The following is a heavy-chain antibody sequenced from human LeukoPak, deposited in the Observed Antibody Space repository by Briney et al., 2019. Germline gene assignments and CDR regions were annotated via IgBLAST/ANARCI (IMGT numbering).Heavy chain of an antibody. CDR1: GYTFTSYA. J-gene: IGHJ4*02. Sequence: ASVKVSCKASGYTFTSYAMHWARQAPGQRLEWMGWINAGNGNTKYSQKFQGRVTITRDTSASTAYMELSSLRSEDTAVYYCARDPVAAAEFDYWGQGTLVTVSS. CDR3: ARDPVAAAEFDY. D-gene: IGHD6-13*01. V-gene: IGHV1-3*01. CDR2: INAGNGNT.